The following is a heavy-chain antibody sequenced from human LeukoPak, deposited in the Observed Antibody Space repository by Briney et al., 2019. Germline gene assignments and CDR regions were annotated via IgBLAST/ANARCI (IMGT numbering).Heavy chain of an antibody. Sequence: TSETLSLTCAVYGGSFSSYYWSWIRQPPGKGLEWIGEINHSGSTNYNPSLKSRVTISVDTSKNQFSLKLSSVTAADTAVYYCARVLEGSSGQHWYFDLWGRGTLVTVSS. J-gene: IGHJ2*01. V-gene: IGHV4-34*01. CDR3: ARVLEGSSGQHWYFDL. CDR2: INHSGST. D-gene: IGHD6-19*01. CDR1: GGSFSSYY.